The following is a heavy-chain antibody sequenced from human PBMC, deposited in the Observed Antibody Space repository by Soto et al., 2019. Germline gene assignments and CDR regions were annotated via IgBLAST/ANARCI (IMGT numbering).Heavy chain of an antibody. Sequence: RQPPGKGLEWIGSIYYSGSTYYNPSLKSRVTISVDTSKNQFSLKLNSVTAADTAVYYCASRHSSPYFDYWGQGTLVSVSS. V-gene: IGHV4-30-4*01. CDR2: IYYSGST. CDR3: ASRHSSPYFDY. D-gene: IGHD6-13*01. J-gene: IGHJ4*02.